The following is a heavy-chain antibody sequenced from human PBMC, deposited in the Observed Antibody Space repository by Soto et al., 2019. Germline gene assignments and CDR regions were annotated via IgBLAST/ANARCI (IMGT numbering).Heavy chain of an antibody. V-gene: IGHV3-7*05. CDR2: IKQDGSKK. J-gene: IGHJ3*02. D-gene: IGHD6-13*01. CDR1: GFTLSMYW. Sequence: EVQLEESGGGLVQPGGSLRLSCAASGFTLSMYWMTWVRQAPGRGLEWVANIKQDGSKKSYLDSVRGRFTISRDNVRNSLYLQMDSLRAEDTALYYCARDVSPGSSSLYLDAFDIWGQWTMVIVSS. CDR3: ARDVSPGSSSLYLDAFDI.